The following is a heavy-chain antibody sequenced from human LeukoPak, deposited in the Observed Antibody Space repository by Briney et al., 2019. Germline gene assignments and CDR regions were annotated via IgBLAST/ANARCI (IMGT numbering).Heavy chain of an antibody. V-gene: IGHV3-23*01. CDR3: AKERYCSSTSCYGGSYYFDY. D-gene: IGHD2-2*01. CDR1: GFTFSSYA. J-gene: IGHJ4*02. CDR2: ISGSDGST. Sequence: GGSLRLSCAASGFTFSSYAMSWVRQAPGKGLEWVSAISGSDGSTYYADSVKGRFTISRDNSKNTLYLQMNSLRAEDTAVYYCAKERYCSSTSCYGGSYYFDYWGQGTLVTVSS.